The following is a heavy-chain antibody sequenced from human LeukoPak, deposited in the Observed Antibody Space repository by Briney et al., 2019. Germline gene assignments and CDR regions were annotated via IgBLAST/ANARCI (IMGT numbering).Heavy chain of an antibody. J-gene: IGHJ4*02. CDR2: ISGSGGST. Sequence: TGGSLRLSCAASGFTFSSYAMSWVRQAPGKGLEWVSAISGSGGSTYYADSVKGRFTISRDNSKNTLYLQMNSLRSEDTAVYYCARDRISTYDYGDYWGQGTLVTVSS. CDR3: ARDRISTYDYGDY. CDR1: GFTFSSYA. V-gene: IGHV3-23*01. D-gene: IGHD2-8*01.